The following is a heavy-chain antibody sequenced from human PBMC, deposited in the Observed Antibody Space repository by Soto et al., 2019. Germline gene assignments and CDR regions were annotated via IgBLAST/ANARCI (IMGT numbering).Heavy chain of an antibody. CDR1: GGSISRYY. Sequence: PSETLSLTCTVSGGSISRYYWSWIRQPPGKGLEWIGYIYYSGSTNYNPSLKSRVTISVDTSKNQFSLKLSSVTAADTAVYYCARGQLWEATDYYFDYWGQGTLVTVSS. J-gene: IGHJ4*02. V-gene: IGHV4-59*01. CDR3: ARGQLWEATDYYFDY. CDR2: IYYSGST. D-gene: IGHD5-18*01.